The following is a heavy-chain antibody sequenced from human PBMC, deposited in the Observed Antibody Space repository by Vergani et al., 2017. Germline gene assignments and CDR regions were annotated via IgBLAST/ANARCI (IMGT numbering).Heavy chain of an antibody. CDR2: IYYSVSN. V-gene: IGHV4-39*01. Sequence: QLQMQESGPGLVKPSATLSLTCSVSCASIRSSNYYWGWLRQPPGKGLEWSASIYYSVSNYYNPSLKSRVTISVDTSKNLFSLKLSSVTAADTAVYFCAGHYTFEWLVRVGWIDPWGQGILVTVSS. CDR1: CASIRSSNYY. J-gene: IGHJ5*02. D-gene: IGHD6-19*01. CDR3: AGHYTFEWLVRVGWIDP.